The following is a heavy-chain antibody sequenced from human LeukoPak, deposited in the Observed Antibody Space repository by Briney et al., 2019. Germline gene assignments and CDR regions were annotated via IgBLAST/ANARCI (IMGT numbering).Heavy chain of an antibody. Sequence: GASVKVSCKASGYTFTSYDINWVRQATGQGLEWMGWMNPNSGNTGYAQKFQGRVTMTRNTSISTAYMELSSLRSEDTAVYYCATSVDGLVTIRTYFELWGQGTPVTVSS. J-gene: IGHJ4*02. V-gene: IGHV1-8*01. D-gene: IGHD4-23*01. CDR2: MNPNSGNT. CDR1: GYTFTSYD. CDR3: ATSVDGLVTIRTYFEL.